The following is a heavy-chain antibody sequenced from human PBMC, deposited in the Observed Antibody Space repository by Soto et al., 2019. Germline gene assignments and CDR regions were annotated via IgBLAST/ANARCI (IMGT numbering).Heavy chain of an antibody. Sequence: VQLLESGGGLVQPGGSLRLSCAASGFTFSSYAMSWVRQAPGKGLEWVSAISGSCGSTYYADSVKGRFTISRDNSKNTLYLQMNSLRAEDTAVYYCAKRSSSVAGTNNWFDHWGQGTLVTVSS. CDR1: GFTFSSYA. V-gene: IGHV3-23*01. J-gene: IGHJ5*02. CDR3: AKRSSSVAGTNNWFDH. CDR2: ISGSCGST. D-gene: IGHD6-19*01.